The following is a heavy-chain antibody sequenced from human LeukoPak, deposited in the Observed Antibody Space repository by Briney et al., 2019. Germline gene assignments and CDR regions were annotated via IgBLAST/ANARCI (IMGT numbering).Heavy chain of an antibody. CDR3: ARGWGYMDY. CDR1: GGSISPYY. J-gene: IGHJ4*02. CDR2: VHYSGST. Sequence: SETLSLTCTVSGGSISPYYWTWSRQPPGKGLEWIGYVHYSGSTKYNPSLKSRVTISVDTSKNQFSLRLSSVTAADTAVYYCARGWGYMDYWGQVTLVTVSS. D-gene: IGHD5-18*01. V-gene: IGHV4-59*08.